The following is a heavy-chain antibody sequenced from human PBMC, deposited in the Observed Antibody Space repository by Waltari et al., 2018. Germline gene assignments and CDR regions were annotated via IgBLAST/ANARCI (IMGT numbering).Heavy chain of an antibody. V-gene: IGHV3-30-3*01. Sequence: QVQLVESGGGVVQPGRSLRLSCAASGFTFSSYAMHWVRQAPGKGLEWVAVISYDGSNKYYADSVKGRFTSSRDNSKNTLYLQMNSLRAEDTAVYYCARVESVGGSPNAFDIWGQGTMVTVSS. CDR1: GFTFSSYA. CDR3: ARVESVGGSPNAFDI. D-gene: IGHD2-15*01. CDR2: ISYDGSNK. J-gene: IGHJ3*02.